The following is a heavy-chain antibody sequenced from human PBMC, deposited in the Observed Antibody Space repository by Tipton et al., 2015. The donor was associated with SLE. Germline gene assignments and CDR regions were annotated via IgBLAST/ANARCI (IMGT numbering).Heavy chain of an antibody. CDR3: ARASGGYSSGYYYFDY. J-gene: IGHJ4*02. CDR1: GYSITSGYY. CDR2: IYHSGTT. V-gene: IGHV4-38-2*01. D-gene: IGHD6-19*01. Sequence: LRLSCAVSGYSITSGYYWGWVRQSPGEGLEWIGNIYHSGTTYYSPSLRSPVTISVDTSRNEISLTLFSVTATDTALYYCARASGGYSSGYYYFDYWGRGTLVTVSS.